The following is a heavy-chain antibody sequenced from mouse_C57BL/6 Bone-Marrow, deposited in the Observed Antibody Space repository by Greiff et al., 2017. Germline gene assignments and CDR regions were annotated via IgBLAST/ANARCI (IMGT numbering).Heavy chain of an antibody. CDR1: GFSLTSYG. J-gene: IGHJ4*01. CDR2: IWSGGST. V-gene: IGHV2-2*01. CDR3: ARNLGGNYDYAMDY. D-gene: IGHD2-1*01. Sequence: QVQLKESGPGLVQPSQSLSITCTVSGFSLTSYGVHWVRQSPGKGLEWLGVIWSGGSTDYNAAFISRLSISKDNSKSQVFIKMNRLQADDTAIYYCARNLGGNYDYAMDYWGQGTSVTVSS.